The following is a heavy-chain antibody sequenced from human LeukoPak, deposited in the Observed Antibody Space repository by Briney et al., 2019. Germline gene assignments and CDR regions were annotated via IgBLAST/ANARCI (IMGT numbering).Heavy chain of an antibody. D-gene: IGHD2-15*01. CDR2: IYYSGST. V-gene: IGHV4-59*08. J-gene: IGHJ6*02. CDR1: GGSISSYY. CDR3: ARHVAASLYYYYGMDV. Sequence: SETLSLTCTVSGGSISSYYWSWIRQPPGKGLEWIGYIYYSGSTNYNPSLKSRVTISVDTSKNQFSLKLSSVTAADTAVYYCARHVAASLYYYYGMDVWGQGTTVTVSS.